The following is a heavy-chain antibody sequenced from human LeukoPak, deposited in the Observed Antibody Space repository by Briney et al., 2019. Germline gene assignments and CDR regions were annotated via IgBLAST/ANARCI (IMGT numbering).Heavy chain of an antibody. CDR3: ARHVTTASAARGFDI. CDR2: INPGDSDT. CDR1: GYSFTSSW. D-gene: IGHD1-14*01. V-gene: IGHV5-51*01. J-gene: IGHJ3*02. Sequence: GESLKISCKGSGYSFTSSWIGWVRQMPGKGLEWMGIINPGDSDTRYSPSFQGQVTISADKSINTAYLQWSGLKASDTAVYYCARHVTTASAARGFDIWGQGTMVTVSS.